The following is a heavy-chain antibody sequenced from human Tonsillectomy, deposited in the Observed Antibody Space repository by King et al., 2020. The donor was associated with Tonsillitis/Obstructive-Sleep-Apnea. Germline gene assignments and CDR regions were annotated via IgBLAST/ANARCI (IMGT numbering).Heavy chain of an antibody. CDR3: AKAGDYDILTGHNWLDP. V-gene: IGHV3-43*02. CDR2: ISGDSGSK. J-gene: IGHJ5*02. D-gene: IGHD3-9*01. Sequence: VQLVESGGGVVQPGGSLRLSCAASGFTFDNYVIHWVRQAPGKGLEWVSLISGDSGSKYYADSVKGRFTISRDNSKNSLYLQMNSLRTADTAFYYCAKAGDYDILTGHNWLDPWGQGTLVTVSS. CDR1: GFTFDNYV.